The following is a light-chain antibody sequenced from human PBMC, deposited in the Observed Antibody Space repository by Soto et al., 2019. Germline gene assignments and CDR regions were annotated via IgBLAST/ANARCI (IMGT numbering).Light chain of an antibody. CDR2: GAS. CDR3: QQYNNWPPLT. Sequence: ETVLTQSPGTLSLSPGERATLSCRASQSVSSNLAWYQQKPGQATRLLIYGASTRANGIPARFSGSGSGTEFTLTISSLQSEDFAVYYCQQYNNWPPLTFGQGTRLEIK. V-gene: IGKV3-15*01. J-gene: IGKJ5*01. CDR1: QSVSSN.